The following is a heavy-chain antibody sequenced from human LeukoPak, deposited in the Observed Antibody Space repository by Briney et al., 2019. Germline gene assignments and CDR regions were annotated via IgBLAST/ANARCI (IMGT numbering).Heavy chain of an antibody. V-gene: IGHV4-59*08. J-gene: IGHJ6*02. CDR3: AGNAKYSYGGDYYYGMDV. CDR2: IYDSVST. Sequence: SETLSLTCTVSGGTISSHYWSWIRQPPGKGLEWIGYIYDSVSTNYNPSLKSRVTVSLDTSKNQFSRKLSSVTAADTAVYYCAGNAKYSYGGDYYYGMDVWGQGTTVTVSS. D-gene: IGHD5-18*01. CDR1: GGTISSHY.